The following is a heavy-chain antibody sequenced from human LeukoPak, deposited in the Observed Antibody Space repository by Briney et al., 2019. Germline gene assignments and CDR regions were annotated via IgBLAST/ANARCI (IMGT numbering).Heavy chain of an antibody. CDR2: LYYSGRT. D-gene: IGHD2-21*02. J-gene: IGHJ4*02. CDR3: ARYAASGVTLEH. Sequence: SETLSLTCTVSGGSISSYYWSWIRQPPGKGLEWIGYLYYSGRTKYSPSLRSRVTISRDASEAQFSLNLRPVTAADTAVYYCARYAASGVTLEHWGQGFLVTVSS. V-gene: IGHV4-59*01. CDR1: GGSISSYY.